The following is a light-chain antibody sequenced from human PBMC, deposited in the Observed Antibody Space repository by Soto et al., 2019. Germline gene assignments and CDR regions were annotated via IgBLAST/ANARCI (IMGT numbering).Light chain of an antibody. J-gene: IGLJ3*02. V-gene: IGLV2-14*01. CDR2: DVS. CDR1: SSDVGGYNY. Sequence: QSALTQPASVSGSPGQSITISCTGTSSDVGGYNYVSWYQQHPGKAPKLMIYDVSNRPSGLSNRFSGSKSGNTASLTISGLQAEDEADYYCSSYTSSSAWVFGGGTQLTVL. CDR3: SSYTSSSAWV.